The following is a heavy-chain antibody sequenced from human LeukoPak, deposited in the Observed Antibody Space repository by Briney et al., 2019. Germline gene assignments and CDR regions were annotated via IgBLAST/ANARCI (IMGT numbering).Heavy chain of an antibody. CDR1: GFTFSGSA. D-gene: IGHD5-24*01. Sequence: GGSLRLSCAASGFTFSGSAMPWVRQASGKGLEWVGRIRSKANSYATAYAASVKGRFTISRDDSKNTAYLQMNSLKTEDTAVYYCTRPGDGRLDYWGQGTLVTVSS. J-gene: IGHJ4*02. CDR2: IRSKANSYAT. V-gene: IGHV3-73*01. CDR3: TRPGDGRLDY.